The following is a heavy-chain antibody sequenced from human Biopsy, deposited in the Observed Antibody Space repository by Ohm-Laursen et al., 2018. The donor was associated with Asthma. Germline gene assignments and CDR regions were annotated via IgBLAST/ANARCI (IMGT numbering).Heavy chain of an antibody. CDR1: GFTFSHYA. D-gene: IGHD2/OR15-2a*01. V-gene: IGHV3-23*01. CDR2: ISGSSIII. Sequence: SLRLSCTASGFTFSHYAMAWVRQAPGKGLEWVSTISGSSIIIHYGGSVKGRFTISRDNSKNTMYLVMNSLRPEDTAVYYCARDESFSMASGSWFDPWGQGTLVTVSS. CDR3: ARDESFSMASGSWFDP. J-gene: IGHJ5*02.